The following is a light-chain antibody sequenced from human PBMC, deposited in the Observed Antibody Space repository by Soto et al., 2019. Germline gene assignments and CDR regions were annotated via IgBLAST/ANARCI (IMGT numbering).Light chain of an antibody. Sequence: QSALTQPPSASGTPGQRVTISCSGSSSNIGSNYVYWYQQLPGTAPKLLIYRNNQRPSGVPDRFSGSKSGTSASLAISGLRSEDEADYYCAAWDDSLSGRGVFGTGTRSPS. CDR2: RNN. V-gene: IGLV1-47*01. J-gene: IGLJ1*01. CDR1: SSNIGSNY. CDR3: AAWDDSLSGRGV.